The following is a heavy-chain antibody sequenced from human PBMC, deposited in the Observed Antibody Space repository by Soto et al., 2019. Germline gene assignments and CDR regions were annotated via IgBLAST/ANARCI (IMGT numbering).Heavy chain of an antibody. D-gene: IGHD4-17*01. J-gene: IGHJ4*02. V-gene: IGHV4-59*08. CDR2: IYYSGST. Sequence: ETLSLTCTVSGGSISSYYWSWIRQPPGKGLEWIGYIYYSGSTNYNPSLESRVTISVDTSKNQFSLKLSSVTAADTAVYYCARQPRYGDFHLDYWGQGTLVTVSS. CDR3: ARQPRYGDFHLDY. CDR1: GGSISSYY.